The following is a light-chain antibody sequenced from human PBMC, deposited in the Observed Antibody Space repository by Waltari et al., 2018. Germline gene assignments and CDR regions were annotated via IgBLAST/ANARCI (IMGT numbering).Light chain of an antibody. CDR1: SSNIGSNT. CDR2: SNN. CDR3: AAWDDSLNGPWV. V-gene: IGLV1-44*01. J-gene: IGLJ3*02. Sequence: QSVLTQPPSASGTPGQRVTISCSGSSSNIGSNTVNWYQQLPGTAPKLLIYSNNQRPSGGPNRFSGSKSGTSASLAISGLQSEDEADYYCAAWDDSLNGPWVFGGGTKLTVL.